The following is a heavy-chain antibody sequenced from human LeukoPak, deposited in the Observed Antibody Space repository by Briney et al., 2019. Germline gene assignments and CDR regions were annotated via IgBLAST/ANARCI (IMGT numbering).Heavy chain of an antibody. CDR1: GFSISSGYF. V-gene: IGHV4-38-2*02. CDR3: ARHGMYYYGSGSTRIDY. CDR2: IFHTGST. Sequence: SETLSLTCTVSGFSISSGYFWGWIRQPPGKGLEWIGSIFHTGSTYYNPSLESRVTISVDTSKNQFSLKLSSVTAADTAVYYCARHGMYYYGSGSTRIDYWGQGTLVTVSS. D-gene: IGHD3-10*01. J-gene: IGHJ4*02.